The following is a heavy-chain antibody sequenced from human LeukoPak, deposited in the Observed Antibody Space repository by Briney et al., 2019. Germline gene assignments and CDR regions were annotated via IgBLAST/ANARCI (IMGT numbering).Heavy chain of an antibody. CDR2: IRSKAYGGTT. D-gene: IGHD6-19*01. V-gene: IGHV3-49*03. J-gene: IGHJ5*02. Sequence: GGSLRLSCTASGFTFGDYAMSWFRQAPGKGLEWVGFIRSKAYGGTTEYAASVKGRFTISRDDSKSIAYLQMNSLKTEDTAVYYCTRDRVSGWIRINDPWGQGTLVTVSS. CDR1: GFTFGDYA. CDR3: TRDRVSGWIRINDP.